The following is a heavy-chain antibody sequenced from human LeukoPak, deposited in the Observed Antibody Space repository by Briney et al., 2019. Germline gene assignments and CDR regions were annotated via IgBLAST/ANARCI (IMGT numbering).Heavy chain of an antibody. CDR3: AKDIAAWNYDTVFDY. CDR2: ISWNSGSI. CDR1: GFTFDDYA. Sequence: PGGSLRLSCAASGFTFDDYAMHWVRQAPGKGLEWVSGISWNSGSIGYADSVKGRFTISRDNAKNSLYLQMNSLRAEDTALYYCAKDIAAWNYDTVFDYWGQGTLVTASS. D-gene: IGHD1-7*01. V-gene: IGHV3-9*01. J-gene: IGHJ4*02.